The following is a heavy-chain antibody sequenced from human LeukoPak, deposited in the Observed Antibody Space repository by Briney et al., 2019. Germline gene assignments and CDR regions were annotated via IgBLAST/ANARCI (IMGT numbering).Heavy chain of an antibody. CDR1: GDSISSSSYY. CDR3: ASLPVGYAVDI. D-gene: IGHD2-15*01. V-gene: IGHV4-39*01. J-gene: IGHJ3*02. CDR2: IYYSGST. Sequence: SETLSLTCTVTGDSISSSSYYWGWIRQPPEKGLEWIGSIYYSGSTYYNPSLKSRVTISVDTSQNQFSLKLSAVTAADTAVYYCASLPVGYAVDIWGQGTMVTVSA.